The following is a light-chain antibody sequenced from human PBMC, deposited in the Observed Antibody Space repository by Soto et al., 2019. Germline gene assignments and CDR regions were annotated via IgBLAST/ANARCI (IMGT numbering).Light chain of an antibody. CDR1: QSISTS. Sequence: DVRMTQSPSSLSASVGDSVTITCRASQSISTSLNWYQQKPGRAPKVVIYDASNLQSGVPSRFSGSGSGTDFTLTIRGLQPGDSATYFCQQSFGITWTFGQGTKVEIK. CDR2: DAS. CDR3: QQSFGITWT. J-gene: IGKJ1*01. V-gene: IGKV1-39*01.